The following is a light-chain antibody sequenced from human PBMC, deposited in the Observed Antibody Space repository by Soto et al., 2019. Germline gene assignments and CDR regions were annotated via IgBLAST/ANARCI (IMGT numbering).Light chain of an antibody. Sequence: QFVLTQPASASGSPGQSITISCTGTSGDVGGYNYVSWYHQHPGKAPRLLIYDVGNRPSGVSNGYYGSKFGNTASLAISGVQAEAESDYYCSSYTSSNTEVFGTWTKVIVL. V-gene: IGLV2-14*01. CDR1: SGDVGGYNY. CDR2: DVG. J-gene: IGLJ1*01. CDR3: SSYTSSNTEV.